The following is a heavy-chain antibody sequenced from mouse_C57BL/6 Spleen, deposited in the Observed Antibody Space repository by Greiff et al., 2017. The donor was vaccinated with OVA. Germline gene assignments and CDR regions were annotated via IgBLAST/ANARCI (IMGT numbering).Heavy chain of an antibody. CDR3: ARDYDYPWYFDV. CDR1: GFTFSSYA. D-gene: IGHD2-4*01. CDR2: ISDGGSYT. V-gene: IGHV5-4*01. Sequence: EVKLQESGGGLVKPGGSLKLSCAASGFTFSSYAMSWVRQTPEKRLEWVATISDGGSYTYYPDNVKGRFTISRDNAKNNLYLQMSHLKSEDTAMYYCARDYDYPWYFDVWGTGTTVTVSS. J-gene: IGHJ1*03.